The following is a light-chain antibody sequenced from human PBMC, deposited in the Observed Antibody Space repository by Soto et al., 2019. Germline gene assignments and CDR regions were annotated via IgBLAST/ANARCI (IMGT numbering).Light chain of an antibody. CDR3: QQYGSSGT. CDR1: QSVSNNY. J-gene: IGKJ1*01. CDR2: GAS. V-gene: IGKV3-20*01. Sequence: NGLKQSPGTLSLYPGERATLSCRASQSVSNNYLAWYQQKPGQAPRLLIYGASNRATGIPDRFSGSGSGTDFTLTISRLEPEDFAVYYCQQYGSSGTFGQGTKVAIK.